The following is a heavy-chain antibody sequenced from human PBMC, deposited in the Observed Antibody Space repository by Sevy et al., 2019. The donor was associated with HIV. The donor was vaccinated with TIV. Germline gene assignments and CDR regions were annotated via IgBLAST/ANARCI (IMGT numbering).Heavy chain of an antibody. CDR2: ISSSISYI. J-gene: IGHJ6*02. V-gene: IGHV3-21*01. D-gene: IGHD5-18*01. CDR1: GFTFSSYS. CDR3: ARDKRGTGIQLWFGYYGMDV. Sequence: GGSLRLSCEASGFTFSSYSMNWVRQAPGKGLEWVSSISSSISYIYYADSVKGRFTISRDKAKNSLYLEMSSLRAEDTAVYYCARDKRGTGIQLWFGYYGMDVWGQGTTVTVSS.